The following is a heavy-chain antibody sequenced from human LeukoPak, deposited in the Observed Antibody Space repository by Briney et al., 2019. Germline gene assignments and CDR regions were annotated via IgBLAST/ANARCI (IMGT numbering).Heavy chain of an antibody. Sequence: ASVKVSCKASGYTFTSYYMHWVRQAPGQGLEWMGIINPSGGSTSYAQKFQGRVTMTRDTFTSTVYMELSSLRSEDTAVYYCARDLRGYSYYYGMDVWGQGTTVTVSS. D-gene: IGHD5-12*01. CDR1: GYTFTSYY. CDR3: ARDLRGYSYYYGMDV. CDR2: INPSGGST. J-gene: IGHJ6*02. V-gene: IGHV1-46*01.